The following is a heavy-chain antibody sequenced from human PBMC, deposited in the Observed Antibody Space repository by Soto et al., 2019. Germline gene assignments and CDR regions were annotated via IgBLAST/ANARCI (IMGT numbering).Heavy chain of an antibody. CDR3: ARNTGLLYGSGADLDP. CDR2: IYYSGST. CDR1: GGSISSYY. D-gene: IGHD3-10*01. V-gene: IGHV4-59*08. J-gene: IGHJ5*02. Sequence: QVQLQESGPGLVKPSETLSLTCTVSGGSISSYYWSWIRQPPGKGLEWIGYIYYSGSTNYNPSLKSQVPLSXXTXQXXFSRKLSSVTAADTAVYYCARNTGLLYGSGADLDPWGQGTLVTVSS.